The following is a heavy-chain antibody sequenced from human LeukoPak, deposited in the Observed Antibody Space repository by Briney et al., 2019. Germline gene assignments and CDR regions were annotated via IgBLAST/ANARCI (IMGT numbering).Heavy chain of an antibody. CDR3: AKEPIAVAGTFDY. Sequence: GGSLRLSCAASGFTFRYCSMNWVRQAPGKGLEWISSISSSSKFIYYADSVKGRFTISRDNAQNSVYLQMNSLRAEDTAVYYCAKEPIAVAGTFDYWGQGTLVTVSS. CDR2: ISSSSKFI. V-gene: IGHV3-21*01. J-gene: IGHJ4*02. D-gene: IGHD6-19*01. CDR1: GFTFRYCS.